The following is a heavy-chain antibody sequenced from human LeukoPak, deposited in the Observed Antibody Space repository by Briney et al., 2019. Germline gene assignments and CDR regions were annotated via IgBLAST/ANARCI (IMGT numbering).Heavy chain of an antibody. CDR1: GYSFHTYY. V-gene: IGHV1-2*02. CDR2: VNPNGGAT. Sequence: ASVKVSCKVSGYSFHTYYIHWVRQAPGQGPEWMGCVNPNGGATNYTQTFQGRVTITTDTSIDTAYMEVRGLRSDDTAVYFCARAGYDYGDSFDYWGRGTLVTVSS. J-gene: IGHJ4*02. D-gene: IGHD4-17*01. CDR3: ARAGYDYGDSFDY.